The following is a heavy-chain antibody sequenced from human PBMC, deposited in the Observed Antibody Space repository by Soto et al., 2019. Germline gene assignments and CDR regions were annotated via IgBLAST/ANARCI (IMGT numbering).Heavy chain of an antibody. CDR2: IKSKTDGGTT. J-gene: IGHJ5*02. CDR1: GFTFSNAW. V-gene: IGHV3-15*01. CDR3: TRAGPLLWFGELLYNWFDP. D-gene: IGHD3-10*01. Sequence: PRGPLRLSCAASGFTFSNAWMSWVRQTPGSALEWVGRIKSKTDGGTTDYAAPVQGRFTISRDDSNNTLYLQMNSMKTEDTAVYYCTRAGPLLWFGELLYNWFDPWGQGTLVTVSS.